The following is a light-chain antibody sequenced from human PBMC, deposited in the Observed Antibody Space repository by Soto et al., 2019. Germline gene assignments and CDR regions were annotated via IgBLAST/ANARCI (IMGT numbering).Light chain of an antibody. J-gene: IGLJ2*01. V-gene: IGLV7-46*01. CDR2: ETS. CDR3: LLSYSGARVV. Sequence: QAVVTQEPALTVSPGGTGTLTCGSSTGAVTSGHYPYWFQQKPGQAPRTLIYETSNKHSWTPARFSGSLLGGKAALTLSGAQPEDEAEYYCLLSYSGARVVVGGGTKLTVL. CDR1: TGAVTSGHY.